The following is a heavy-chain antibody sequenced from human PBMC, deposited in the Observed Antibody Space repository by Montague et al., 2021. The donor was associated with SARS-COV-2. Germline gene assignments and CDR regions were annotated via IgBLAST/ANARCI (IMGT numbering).Heavy chain of an antibody. D-gene: IGHD2-15*01. V-gene: IGHV4-59*08. CDR1: GGSISSYY. Sequence: SETLSLTCTVSGGSISSYYWSWIRQPPGKRLEWIGYIYYSGSTNYNPSLKSRVTISVDTSKNQFSLKLSSVTAADTAVYYCARLEAGDCSGGSCYSSWFDPWGQGTLVTVSP. J-gene: IGHJ5*02. CDR2: IYYSGST. CDR3: ARLEAGDCSGGSCYSSWFDP.